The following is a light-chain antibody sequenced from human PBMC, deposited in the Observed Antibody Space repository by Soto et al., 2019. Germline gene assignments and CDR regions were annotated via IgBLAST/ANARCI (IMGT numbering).Light chain of an antibody. Sequence: DIQLTQSPSFLSASVGDRVTITCRASQGISSYLAWYQQKPGKAPKLLIYAASTLQSGVPSRFSGSGSGTEFTLTISSLQPEDFANCYCQQFNSYPRTFGQGTKLEIK. J-gene: IGKJ2*01. CDR3: QQFNSYPRT. V-gene: IGKV1-9*01. CDR1: QGISSY. CDR2: AAS.